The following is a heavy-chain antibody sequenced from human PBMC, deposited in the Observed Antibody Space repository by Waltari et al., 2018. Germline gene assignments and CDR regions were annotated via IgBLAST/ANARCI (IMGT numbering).Heavy chain of an antibody. CDR2: IYYSGST. J-gene: IGHJ4*02. CDR3: ARHWGLHDYSNYDPFDY. CDR1: GGSISSSSYY. V-gene: IGHV4-39*01. D-gene: IGHD4-4*01. Sequence: QLQLQESGPGLVKPSETLSLTCTVSGGSISSSSYYWGWIRQPPGKGLEWIGSIYYSGSTYYNPSLKSRVTISVDTSKNQFSLKLSSVTAADTAVYYCARHWGLHDYSNYDPFDYWGQGTLVTVSS.